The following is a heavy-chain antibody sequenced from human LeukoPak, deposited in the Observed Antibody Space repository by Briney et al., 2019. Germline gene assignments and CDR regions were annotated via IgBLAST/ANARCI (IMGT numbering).Heavy chain of an antibody. J-gene: IGHJ6*02. CDR3: AGMNSDSLYGDYYYYGMDV. CDR2: IYTSGST. D-gene: IGHD4-17*01. CDR1: GGSISSYY. V-gene: IGHV4-4*07. Sequence: SETLSLTCTVSGGSISSYYWSWIRQPAGKGLEWIGRIYTSGSTNYNPSLKSRVTMSVDTSKNQFSLKLSSVTAADTAVYYCAGMNSDSLYGDYYYYGMDVWGQGTTVTVSS.